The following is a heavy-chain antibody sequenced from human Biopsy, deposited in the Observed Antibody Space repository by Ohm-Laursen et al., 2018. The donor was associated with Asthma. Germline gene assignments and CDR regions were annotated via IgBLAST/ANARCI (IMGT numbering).Heavy chain of an antibody. D-gene: IGHD2-2*01. J-gene: IGHJ4*02. Sequence: SVKVSCKSPGGTFTTYVIGWVRQAPGQGLEWMGGINSVFGTTTYPQKFQDRVTITADDSTSTVYMELSSLMSEDTAVYYCARKAGSCISRTCYSLDFWGQGTLVTVSS. CDR2: INSVFGTT. CDR1: GGTFTTYV. V-gene: IGHV1-69*13. CDR3: ARKAGSCISRTCYSLDF.